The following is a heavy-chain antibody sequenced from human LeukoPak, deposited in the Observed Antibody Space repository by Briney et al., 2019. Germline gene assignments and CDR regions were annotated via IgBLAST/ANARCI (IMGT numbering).Heavy chain of an antibody. V-gene: IGHV3-48*04. CDR3: ARDGGYEFDF. CDR1: GFTCISYN. CDR2: IRGGDTST. D-gene: IGHD5-12*01. J-gene: IGHJ4*02. Sequence: GGSLRHSCAACGFTCISYNMNWVRQAPGKGLEWVSCIRGGDTSTYYADSVKGRFTFSRDNAKNSVSLQMSSLRAEDTAVYYCARDGGYEFDFWGQGTLVPVSS.